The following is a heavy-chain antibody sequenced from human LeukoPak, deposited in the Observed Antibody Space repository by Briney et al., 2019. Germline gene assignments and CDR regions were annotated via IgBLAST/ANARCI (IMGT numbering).Heavy chain of an antibody. V-gene: IGHV3-21*01. CDR1: GFTFSSYA. J-gene: IGHJ4*02. CDR2: ISSSSSYI. CDR3: ARDAYRDRYFDF. D-gene: IGHD4-11*01. Sequence: GGSLRLSCAASGFTFSSYAMSWVRQAPGKGLEWVSSISSSSSYIYYADSVEGRFTISRDNAKNSLYLQMNSLRAEDTAVYYCARDAYRDRYFDFWGQGSLVTVSS.